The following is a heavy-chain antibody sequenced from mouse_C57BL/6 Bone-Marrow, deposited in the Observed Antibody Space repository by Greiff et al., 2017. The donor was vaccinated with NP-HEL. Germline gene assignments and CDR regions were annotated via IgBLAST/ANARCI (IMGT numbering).Heavy chain of an antibody. J-gene: IGHJ3*01. Sequence: EVQLQQSGPGLVKPSQSLSLTCSVTGYSITSGYYWNWIRQFPGNKLEWMGYISYDGSNNYNPSLKNRISITRDTSKNQFFLKLNSVTTEDTATYYCARDRWLLRTDWGQGTLVTVSA. CDR2: ISYDGSN. D-gene: IGHD2-3*01. CDR3: ARDRWLLRTD. CDR1: GYSITSGYY. V-gene: IGHV3-6*01.